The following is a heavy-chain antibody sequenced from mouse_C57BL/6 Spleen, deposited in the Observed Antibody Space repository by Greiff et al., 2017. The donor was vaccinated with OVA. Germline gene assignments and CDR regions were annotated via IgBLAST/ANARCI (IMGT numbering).Heavy chain of an antibody. J-gene: IGHJ3*01. CDR1: GYTFTDYY. Sequence: EVQLQQSGPELVKPGASVKISCKASGYTFTDYYMNWVKQSHGKSLEWIGDINPNNGGTSYNQKFKGKATLTVDKSSSTAYMELRSLTSEDSAVYYCARSINYDYTWFAYWGQGTLVTVSA. V-gene: IGHV1-26*01. CDR3: ARSINYDYTWFAY. CDR2: INPNNGGT. D-gene: IGHD2-4*01.